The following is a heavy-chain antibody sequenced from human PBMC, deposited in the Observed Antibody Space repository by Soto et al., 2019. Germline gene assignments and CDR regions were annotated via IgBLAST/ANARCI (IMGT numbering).Heavy chain of an antibody. J-gene: IGHJ6*02. CDR1: VGSISSYY. D-gene: IGHD2-15*01. V-gene: IGHV4-59*01. CDR2: IYYSGST. CDR3: ARDATGLDYYYGMDV. Sequence: TLSLTCTVSVGSISSYYWSWIRQPPGKGLEWIGYIYYSGSTNYNPSLKSRVTISVDTSKNQFSLKLSSVTAADTAVYYCARDATGLDYYYGMDVWGQGTTVTVSS.